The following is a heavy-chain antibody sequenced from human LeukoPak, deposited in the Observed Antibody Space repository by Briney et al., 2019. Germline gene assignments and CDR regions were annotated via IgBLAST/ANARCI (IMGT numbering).Heavy chain of an antibody. CDR3: TRDRSRAEDD. Sequence: GGSLSLLCAASGFTFSGHWMSWVRQAPGKGLEWVANINQGGSDKYYVDSVKGRFTISRDNANNLLYLQMNSLRGEDTAVYYCTRDRSRAEDDWGQGTLVTVSS. CDR1: GFTFSGHW. J-gene: IGHJ4*02. D-gene: IGHD1-14*01. CDR2: INQGGSDK. V-gene: IGHV3-7*01.